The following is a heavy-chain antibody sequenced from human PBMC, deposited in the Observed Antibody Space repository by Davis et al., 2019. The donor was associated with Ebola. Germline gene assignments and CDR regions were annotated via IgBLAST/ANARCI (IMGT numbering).Heavy chain of an antibody. CDR2: IYYSGIP. Sequence: PSETLSLTCAIYGGSFRGSYWSWIRQSPGKGLEWSGNIYYSGIPDYNHSLRSRVTISVDTSKNRFSLKLTSLTAADTAVYYCARDTFGTYGERGYFDQWGQGTLVTVSS. J-gene: IGHJ4*02. CDR3: ARDTFGTYGERGYFDQ. CDR1: GGSFRGSY. V-gene: IGHV4-59*01. D-gene: IGHD1-26*01.